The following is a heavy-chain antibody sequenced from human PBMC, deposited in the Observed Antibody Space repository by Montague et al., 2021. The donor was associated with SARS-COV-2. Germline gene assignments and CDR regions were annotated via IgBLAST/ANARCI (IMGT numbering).Heavy chain of an antibody. Sequence: TLSLTCTVPGGSISSGSYYWSWIRQPAGKGLEWIGRVYASGITNYNPSLKSRVTISLDTSKNQFSMRLSSVTAADTAPYYCIRGLASVDSWGQGTLVTVSS. V-gene: IGHV4-61*02. CDR1: GGSISSGSYY. CDR2: VYASGIT. CDR3: IRGLASVDS. J-gene: IGHJ5*01.